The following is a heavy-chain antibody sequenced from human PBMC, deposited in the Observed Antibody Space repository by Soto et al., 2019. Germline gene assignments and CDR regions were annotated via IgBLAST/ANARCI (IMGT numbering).Heavy chain of an antibody. CDR1: GFTFSSYA. D-gene: IGHD6-6*01. CDR3: AKDPRRYEQLASAGY. V-gene: IGHV3-23*01. J-gene: IGHJ4*02. CDR2: ISGSGGST. Sequence: GGSLRLSCAASGFTFSSYAMSWVRQAPGKGLEWVSAISGSGGSTYYADSVKGRFTISRDNSKNTLYLQMNSLRAEDTAVYYCAKDPRRYEQLASAGYWGQGTLVTVSS.